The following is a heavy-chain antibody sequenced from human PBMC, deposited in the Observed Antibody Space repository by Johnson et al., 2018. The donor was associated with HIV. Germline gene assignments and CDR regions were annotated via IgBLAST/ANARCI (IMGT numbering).Heavy chain of an antibody. Sequence: QVQLVESGGGVVQPGRSLRLSCAASGFTFSSYAMHWVRQAPGKGLEWVALIPYDGSNKYYTDSVKGRFTISRDNSKNTLYLQMNSLRAEDTAVYYCAKVQYYYGSGSHFAIWGQGTMVTVSS. CDR2: IPYDGSNK. V-gene: IGHV3-30-3*01. J-gene: IGHJ3*02. CDR3: AKVQYYYGSGSHFAI. CDR1: GFTFSSYA. D-gene: IGHD3-10*01.